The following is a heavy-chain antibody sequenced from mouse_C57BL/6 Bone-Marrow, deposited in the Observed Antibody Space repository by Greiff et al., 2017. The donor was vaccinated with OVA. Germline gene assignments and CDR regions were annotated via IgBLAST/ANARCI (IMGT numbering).Heavy chain of an antibody. D-gene: IGHD1-1*01. CDR3: GGNTTVPYWYFDV. CDR2: IYPRSGNT. CDR1: GYTFTSYG. V-gene: IGHV1-81*01. J-gene: IGHJ1*03. Sequence: QVQLQQSGAELARPGASVKLSCKASGYTFTSYGISWVKQRTGQGLEWIGEIYPRSGNTYYNVKFKGKATLTADKSSSTAYMELRSLTSEDSAVYFGGGNTTVPYWYFDVWGTGTTVTVSS.